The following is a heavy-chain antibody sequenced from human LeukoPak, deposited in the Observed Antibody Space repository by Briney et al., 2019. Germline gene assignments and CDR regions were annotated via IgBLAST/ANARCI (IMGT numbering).Heavy chain of an antibody. CDR3: ARQGYDILTGYIDAFDI. V-gene: IGHV4-59*08. CDR1: GGSISSYY. CDR2: ISYSGST. Sequence: SETLSLTCTVSGGSISSYYWSWIRQPPGKGLEWIGYISYSGSTNYNPSLKSRVTISIDTSKNQFSLKLRSVTAADTALYYCARQGYDILTGYIDAFDIWGQGTMVTVSS. D-gene: IGHD3-9*01. J-gene: IGHJ3*02.